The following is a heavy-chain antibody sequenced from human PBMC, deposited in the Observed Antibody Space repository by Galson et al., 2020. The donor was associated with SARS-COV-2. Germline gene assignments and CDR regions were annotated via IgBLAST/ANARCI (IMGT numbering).Heavy chain of an antibody. J-gene: IGHJ5*02. Sequence: ASETLSLTCTVSGGSISSGGFFWSWIRQHPGKGLEWIGYIYYSGSTYYNPSLKSRVTISVDMSKNQFSLKLSSVTAADTAVYCCAAHYCNGGSCNGGWFDPWGQGTLVTVSS. V-gene: IGHV4-31*03. CDR2: IYYSGST. CDR1: GGSISSGGFF. D-gene: IGHD2-15*01. CDR3: AAHYCNGGSCNGGWFDP.